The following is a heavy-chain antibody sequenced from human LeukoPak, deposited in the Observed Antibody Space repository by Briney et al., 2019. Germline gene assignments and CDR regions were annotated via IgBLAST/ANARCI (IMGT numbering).Heavy chain of an antibody. V-gene: IGHV4-34*01. CDR3: ARDRAGIGYFQH. CDR2: INHSGST. Sequence: SETLSLTCAVYGGSFSGYYWSWIRQPPGKGLEWIGEINHSGSTNYNPSLKSRVTISVDTSKNQSSLKLSSVTAADTAVYYCARDRAGIGYFQHWGQGTLVTVSS. J-gene: IGHJ1*01. D-gene: IGHD1-26*01. CDR1: GGSFSGYY.